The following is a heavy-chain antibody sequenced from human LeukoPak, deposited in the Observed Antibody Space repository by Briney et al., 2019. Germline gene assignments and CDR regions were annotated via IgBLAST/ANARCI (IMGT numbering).Heavy chain of an antibody. CDR1: GYNFPRYW. J-gene: IGHJ4*02. Sequence: GESLKISCKGSGYNFPRYWIGWVRQMPGKGLEWMGIIYPGDSDTRYSPSFQGQVTISADKSINTAYLQWSSLKAADTAVYYCAREADYVWGSYRYTPDYWGQGTLVTVSS. D-gene: IGHD3-16*02. V-gene: IGHV5-51*01. CDR2: IYPGDSDT. CDR3: AREADYVWGSYRYTPDY.